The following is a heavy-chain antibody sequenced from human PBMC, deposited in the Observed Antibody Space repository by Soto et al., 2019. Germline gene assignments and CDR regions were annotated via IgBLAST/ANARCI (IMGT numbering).Heavy chain of an antibody. J-gene: IGHJ5*02. CDR3: AGDWGTKTRDLRWFDT. V-gene: IGHV4-38-2*02. D-gene: IGHD3-16*01. CDR2: IHHGGSS. CDR1: GSSIGSSYY. Sequence: LSLTCAVSGSSIGSSYYWGWIRQPPGKGLEWIGTIHHGGSSFYNPSLKSRVTMSVDTSKNQFSLKLRSVTAAETAVYFCAGDWGTKTRDLRWFDTWGQGTLVTVSS.